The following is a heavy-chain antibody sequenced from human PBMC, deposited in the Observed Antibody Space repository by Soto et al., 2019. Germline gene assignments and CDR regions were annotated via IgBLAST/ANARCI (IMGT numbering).Heavy chain of an antibody. CDR3: ARGWSSSWPY. CDR1: TGSISGYF. CDR2: IYDSGST. D-gene: IGHD6-13*01. V-gene: IGHV4-59*01. J-gene: IGHJ4*02. Sequence: SETLSLTCIVSTGSISGYFWSWIRQPPGKGLEWIAFIYDSGSTNYNPSLKSRVSTSVDTSKNQFSLKLSSVTAADTAVYYCARGWSSSWPYWGQGTPVTVSS.